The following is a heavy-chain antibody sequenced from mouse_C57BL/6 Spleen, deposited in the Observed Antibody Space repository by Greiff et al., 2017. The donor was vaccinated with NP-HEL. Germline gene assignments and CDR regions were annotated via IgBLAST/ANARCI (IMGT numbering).Heavy chain of an antibody. CDR3: ARSYYSNLAWFAY. V-gene: IGHV1-50*01. CDR2: IDPSDSYT. CDR1: GYTFTSYW. D-gene: IGHD2-5*01. J-gene: IGHJ3*01. Sequence: QVQLQQPGAELVKPGASVKLSCKASGYTFTSYWMQWVKQRPGQGLEWIGEIDPSDSYTNYNQKFKGKATLTVDTSSSTAYMQLSSLTSEDSAVYYCARSYYSNLAWFAYWGQGTLVTVSA.